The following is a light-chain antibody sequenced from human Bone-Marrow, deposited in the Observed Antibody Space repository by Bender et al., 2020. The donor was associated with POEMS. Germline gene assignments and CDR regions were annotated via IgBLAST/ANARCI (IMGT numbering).Light chain of an antibody. V-gene: IGLV1-51*01. CDR1: SSNIGNNY. CDR2: DNS. J-gene: IGLJ2*01. Sequence: QSVLTQPPSVSAAPGQRVTISCSGSSSNIGNNYVSWYQRLPGTAPKFLIYDNSERPSVIPDRFSGSKSGTSATLVISGLQPGDEADYYCATWDRSLSELVFGGGTQVTVL. CDR3: ATWDRSLSELV.